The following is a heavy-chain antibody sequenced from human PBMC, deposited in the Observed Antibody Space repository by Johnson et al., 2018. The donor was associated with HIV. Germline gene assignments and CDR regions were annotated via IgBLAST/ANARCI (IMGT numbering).Heavy chain of an antibody. Sequence: APGKGLEWVAVISYDGSKKNYADSVKGRFSISRDNSKNTVYLQMNSLRAEDTAVYYCARGGWGDAFDIWGQGTMVTVSS. CDR2: ISYDGSKK. D-gene: IGHD3-16*01. CDR3: ARGGWGDAFDI. J-gene: IGHJ3*02. V-gene: IGHV3-30-3*01.